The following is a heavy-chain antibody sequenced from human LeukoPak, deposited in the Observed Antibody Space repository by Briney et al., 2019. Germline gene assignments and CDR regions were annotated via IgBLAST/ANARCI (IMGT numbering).Heavy chain of an antibody. V-gene: IGHV3-11*05. CDR1: GFTFSDYY. D-gene: IGHD1-14*01. Sequence: PGGSLRLSCAASGFTFSDYYMSWIRQAPGRGLEWVSYISSSSSYTDYADSVKGRFTISRDNAKNSLFLQMNSLRAEDTAVYYCAKGITPYYYYGMDVWGQGTTVTVSS. CDR3: AKGITPYYYYGMDV. CDR2: ISSSSSYT. J-gene: IGHJ6*02.